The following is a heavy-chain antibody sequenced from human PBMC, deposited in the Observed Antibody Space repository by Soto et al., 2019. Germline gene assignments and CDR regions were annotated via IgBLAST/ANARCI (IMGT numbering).Heavy chain of an antibody. D-gene: IGHD3-10*01. J-gene: IGHJ4*02. Sequence: SETLSLTCAVSGYSSSSGYYCGWIRQPPGKGLEWIGSIYHSGSTYYNPSLKSRVTISVDTSKNQFSLKLSSVTAADTAVYYCASGSGSGSYYHDYWGQGTLVTVSS. CDR1: GYSSSSGYY. CDR2: IYHSGST. CDR3: ASGSGSGSYYHDY. V-gene: IGHV4-38-2*01.